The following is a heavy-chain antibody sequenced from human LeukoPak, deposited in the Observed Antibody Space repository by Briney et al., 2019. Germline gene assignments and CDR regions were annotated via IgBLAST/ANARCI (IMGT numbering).Heavy chain of an antibody. Sequence: PGGSLRLSCAASGFTFSNYAMSWVRQPPGKGLEWIGSIYYSGSTYYNPSLKSRVTISVDTSKNQFSLKVNSMTAADTTVYYCARHQRLLSWFDPWGQGTLVTVSS. CDR1: GFTFSNYA. CDR2: IYYSGST. D-gene: IGHD2-15*01. CDR3: ARHQRLLSWFDP. V-gene: IGHV4-39*01. J-gene: IGHJ5*02.